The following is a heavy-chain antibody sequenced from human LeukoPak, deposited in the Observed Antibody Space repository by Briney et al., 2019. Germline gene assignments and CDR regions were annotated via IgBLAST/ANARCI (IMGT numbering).Heavy chain of an antibody. J-gene: IGHJ4*02. D-gene: IGHD1-1*01. V-gene: IGHV3-53*01. CDR3: GRLTN. CDR1: GFTVSTSY. CDR2: ISSGDNT. Sequence: PGGSLRLSCAASGFTVSTSYMSWVRQAPGKGLEWVSVISSGDNTYYADSVKGQFTISRDNSKNTVYLQMNSLRAEDTAVYYCGRLTNWGQGIVVTVSS.